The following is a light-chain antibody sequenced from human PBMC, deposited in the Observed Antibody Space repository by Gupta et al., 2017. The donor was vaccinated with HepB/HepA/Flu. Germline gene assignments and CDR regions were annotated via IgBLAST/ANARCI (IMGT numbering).Light chain of an antibody. Sequence: EIVMTQSPATLSVSPGRRATLSCRASQNIGSNLAWYQQRPGHPPILLIFHASLRAAGTPSRFSGTGSGTEFTLTISSPQSEDSAVYYCQHYTDWPPWTFGQGTKVEIK. CDR2: HAS. J-gene: IGKJ1*01. V-gene: IGKV3-15*01. CDR3: QHYTDWPPWT. CDR1: QNIGSN.